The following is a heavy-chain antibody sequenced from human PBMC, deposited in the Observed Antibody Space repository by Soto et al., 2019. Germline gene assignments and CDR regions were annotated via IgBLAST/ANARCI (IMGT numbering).Heavy chain of an antibody. CDR1: GITVSSNH. J-gene: IGHJ3*02. CDR2: IYSGSNT. CDR3: AKTSSGYYDSSGYSNGEAFDI. V-gene: IGHV3-66*02. D-gene: IGHD3-22*01. Sequence: PGGSLRLSCAGPGITVSSNHMGRVRQAPGKGPERVSIIYSGSNTHYADSVKGRFTISRDNSKNTLYLQMNSLRAEDTAVYYCAKTSSGYYDSSGYSNGEAFDIWGQGTMVTVSS.